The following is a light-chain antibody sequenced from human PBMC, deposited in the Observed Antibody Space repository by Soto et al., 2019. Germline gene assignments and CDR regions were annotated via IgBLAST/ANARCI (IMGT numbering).Light chain of an antibody. CDR2: AAS. V-gene: IGKV1-16*01. Sequence: DIQMTQSPSSLSAYVGDTVTITCRASQGISNHLAWFQQKAGKAPKALIFAASGLQTGVPSRFSGSGSGTDFTLTISSLLPDDFATYYCQHYHNYPVTFGQGTRLEVK. CDR1: QGISNH. J-gene: IGKJ5*01. CDR3: QHYHNYPVT.